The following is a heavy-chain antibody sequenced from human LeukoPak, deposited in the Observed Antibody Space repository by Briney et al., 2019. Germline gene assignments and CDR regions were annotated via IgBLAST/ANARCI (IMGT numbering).Heavy chain of an antibody. J-gene: IGHJ4*02. V-gene: IGHV3-11*05. CDR3: ARVGYSYGVLDY. D-gene: IGHD5-18*01. CDR1: GFTFSDYY. CDR2: ISSSRASQT. Sequence: GGSLRLSCAASGFTFSDYYMSWMRQAPGKGLEWVSYISSSRASQTDYADSVKGRFTISRDNAKNSLYLQMNSLRGEDTAVYYCARVGYSYGVLDYWGQGILVTVSS.